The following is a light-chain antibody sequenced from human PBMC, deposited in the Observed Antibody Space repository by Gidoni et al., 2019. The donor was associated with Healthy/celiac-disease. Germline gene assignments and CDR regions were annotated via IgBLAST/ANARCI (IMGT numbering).Light chain of an antibody. Sequence: DIQMTQSPSTLSASVGDRVTITCRASQSISSWLAWYQQKPGKAPKLLIYKASSLESGVPSRFSGSGSGTEFTLTISSLQPDEFATYYCQQYNSYRWTFXQXTKVEIK. V-gene: IGKV1-5*03. CDR1: QSISSW. J-gene: IGKJ1*01. CDR2: KAS. CDR3: QQYNSYRWT.